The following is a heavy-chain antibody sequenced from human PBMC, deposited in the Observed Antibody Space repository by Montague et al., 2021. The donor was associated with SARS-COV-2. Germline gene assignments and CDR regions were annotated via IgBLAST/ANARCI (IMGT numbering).Heavy chain of an antibody. J-gene: IGHJ6*03. V-gene: IGHV1-2*02. CDR2: INPNSGGT. D-gene: IGHD1-26*01. Sequence: SVKVSCKASGYTFTGHYMHWVRLAPGQGLEWMGWINPNSGGTHYAQKFQGRVTMTRDTSISTAYMELSRLRSDDTAVHYCARRTGVVGATLPIYNYYMDVWGKGTTVTVSS. CDR1: GYTFTGHY. CDR3: ARRTGVVGATLPIYNYYMDV.